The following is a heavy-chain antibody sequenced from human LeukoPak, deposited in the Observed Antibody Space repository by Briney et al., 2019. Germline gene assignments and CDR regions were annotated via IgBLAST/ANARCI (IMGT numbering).Heavy chain of an antibody. CDR2: IYSGGST. Sequence: GGSLRLSCAASGLTVSSNCMSWVRQAPGKGLEWVSFIYSGGSTYYTDSVKGRFTISRDNSKNTLYLLTNSLRAEDTAVYYCARAIFQENSSGDYSLGYWGQGTLVTVSS. D-gene: IGHD3-22*01. CDR3: ARAIFQENSSGDYSLGY. J-gene: IGHJ4*02. CDR1: GLTVSSNC. V-gene: IGHV3-53*05.